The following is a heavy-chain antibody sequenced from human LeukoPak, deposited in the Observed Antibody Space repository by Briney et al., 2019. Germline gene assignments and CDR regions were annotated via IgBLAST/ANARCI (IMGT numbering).Heavy chain of an antibody. V-gene: IGHV4-34*01. CDR2: INHSGST. J-gene: IGHJ4*02. D-gene: IGHD1-26*01. Sequence: PSETLSLTCAVYGGSFSGYYWSWIRQPPGKGLEWIGEINHSGSTNYNPSLKSRVTISVDTSKNQFSLKLSSVTAADTAVYYCARGLVGSTFFHYWGQGTLVTVSS. CDR1: GGSFSGYY. CDR3: ARGLVGSTFFHY.